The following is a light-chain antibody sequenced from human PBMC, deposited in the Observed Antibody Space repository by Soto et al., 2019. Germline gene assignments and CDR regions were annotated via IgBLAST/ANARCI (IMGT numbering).Light chain of an antibody. J-gene: IGKJ1*01. CDR1: QSVSNNS. CDR3: QQYGSSGT. Sequence: EHVLTQYQGTVSLFSVERATLSCGASQSVSNNSLAWYQQKPGQAPRLLVYGASTRATGIPDRFSGSGSGTYFTLTISRLEPGEFAVYYCQQYGSSGTFGQGTKGDI. V-gene: IGKV3-20*01. CDR2: GAS.